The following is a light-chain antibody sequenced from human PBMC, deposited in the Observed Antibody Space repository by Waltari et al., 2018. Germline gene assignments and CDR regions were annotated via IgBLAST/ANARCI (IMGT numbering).Light chain of an antibody. J-gene: IGKJ1*01. CDR2: DAS. Sequence: EIVLTQSPATLSLSPGERATLSCRASQSVSSSLACYQHKPGQAPRLLIYDASISVTGIPGRFSGSGSGTDFTLTISSLEPEDFAVYYCQQRSKWPWAFGQGTKVEIK. CDR3: QQRSKWPWA. V-gene: IGKV3-11*01. CDR1: QSVSSS.